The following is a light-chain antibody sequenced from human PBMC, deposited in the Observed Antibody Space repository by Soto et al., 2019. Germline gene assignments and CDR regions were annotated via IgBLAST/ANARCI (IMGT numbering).Light chain of an antibody. CDR3: QQYSIWPYT. V-gene: IGKV3-15*01. CDR2: GAS. J-gene: IGKJ2*01. Sequence: EIVMTQSPATLSVSPGERATLSCRASQSVSSNLAGYQQKLGQAPRLLIYGASTRATGIPARFSGSGSKTDFTLTISSLQSEDFAVYYCQQYSIWPYTFGQGTKLEIK. CDR1: QSVSSN.